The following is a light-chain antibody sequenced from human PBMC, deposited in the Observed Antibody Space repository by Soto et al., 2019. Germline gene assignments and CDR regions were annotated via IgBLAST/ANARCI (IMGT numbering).Light chain of an antibody. CDR2: GAS. Sequence: EIVLTQSPGTLSLSTGERATLSCRASQSVSSSFLAWYQQKRGQPPRLLIYGASSRATGIPDRFSGSGSGTEFTLTISSLQSEDFAVYYCQQYNSWPPITFGQGTRLEI. J-gene: IGKJ5*01. CDR1: QSVSSSF. CDR3: QQYNSWPPIT. V-gene: IGKV3-20*01.